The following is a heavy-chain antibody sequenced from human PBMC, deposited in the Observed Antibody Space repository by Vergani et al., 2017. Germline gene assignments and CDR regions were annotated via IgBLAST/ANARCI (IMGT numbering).Heavy chain of an antibody. CDR3: IKESSPGGLDY. CDR1: GFSFSSYS. Sequence: EVQLVESGGGLVKPGGSLRLSCAASGFSFSSYSMNWVRQAPGKGLEWVASISGSSSYVFYRDSVEGRFTITRDNAKNSLYLQMNSLRVEDTALYYCIKESSPGGLDYWGQGTLVTVSS. J-gene: IGHJ4*02. CDR2: ISGSSSYV. D-gene: IGHD2-15*01. V-gene: IGHV3-21*02.